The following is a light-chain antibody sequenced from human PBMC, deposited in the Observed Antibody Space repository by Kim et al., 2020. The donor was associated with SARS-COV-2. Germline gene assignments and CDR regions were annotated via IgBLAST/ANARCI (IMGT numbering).Light chain of an antibody. CDR3: NSRDSSGNHLV. Sequence: LRQTGMIAGQGDSVRSYYASWYQQKRGQAPVRVIYGKNNRPSGIPDRFSGSSSGNTASLTITGAQAEDEADYYCNSRDSSGNHLVFGGGTQLTVL. V-gene: IGLV3-19*01. J-gene: IGLJ2*01. CDR1: SVRSYY. CDR2: GKN.